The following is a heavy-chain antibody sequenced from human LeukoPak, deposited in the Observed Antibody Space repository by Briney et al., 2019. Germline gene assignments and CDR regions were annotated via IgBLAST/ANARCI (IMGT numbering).Heavy chain of an antibody. D-gene: IGHD2-8*02. J-gene: IGHJ4*02. CDR3: ANWSPFDY. CDR2: ISSSSSYM. Sequence: PGGSLRLSCAASGFTFSSYSMNWVRQAPGKGLEWVSSISSSSSYMYYADSVKGRFTISRDNAKNSLYLQMNSLRAEDTAVYYCANWSPFDYWGQGTLVTVSS. V-gene: IGHV3-21*01. CDR1: GFTFSSYS.